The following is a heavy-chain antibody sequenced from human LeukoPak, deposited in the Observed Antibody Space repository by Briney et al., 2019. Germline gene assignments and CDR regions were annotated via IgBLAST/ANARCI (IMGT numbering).Heavy chain of an antibody. CDR1: GFTFSSYA. CDR3: ARARGNGQLVLVGPFDY. V-gene: IGHV3-30*04. Sequence: PGGSLRLSCAASGFTFSSYAMHWVRQAPGKGLERGAVISYDGSNKYYADSVKGRFTISRDNSKNTLYLQMNSLRAEDTAVYYCARARGNGQLVLVGPFDYWGQGTLVTVSS. CDR2: ISYDGSNK. D-gene: IGHD6-13*01. J-gene: IGHJ4*02.